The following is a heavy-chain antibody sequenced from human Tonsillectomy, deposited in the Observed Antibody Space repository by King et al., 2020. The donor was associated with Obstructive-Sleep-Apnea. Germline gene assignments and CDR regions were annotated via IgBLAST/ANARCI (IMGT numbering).Heavy chain of an antibody. CDR1: GFTFDDYA. CDR3: AKEMGLRLGELSFIDY. Sequence: VQLVESGGGLVQPGRSLRLSCAASGFTFDDYAMHWVRQAPGKGLEWVSGISWNSGSIGYADSVKGRFTISRDNAKNSLYLQMNSLRAEDTALYYCAKEMGLRLGELSFIDYWGQGTLVTVSS. J-gene: IGHJ4*02. D-gene: IGHD3-16*02. CDR2: ISWNSGSI. V-gene: IGHV3-9*01.